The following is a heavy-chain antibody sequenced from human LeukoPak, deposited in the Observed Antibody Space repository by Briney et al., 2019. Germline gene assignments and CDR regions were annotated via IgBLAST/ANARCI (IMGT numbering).Heavy chain of an antibody. D-gene: IGHD6-13*01. CDR3: AKDPESSSWHSHNWFDP. J-gene: IGHJ5*02. CDR2: IRDSGDST. CDR1: GFTFSSYA. Sequence: GSLRLSCAASGFTFSSYAMSWVRQAPGKGLEWVSGIRDSGDSTYDADSVKGRFTISRDNSKNTLYLQMNSLRAEDTAVYYCAKDPESSSWHSHNWFDPWGQGTLVTVSS. V-gene: IGHV3-23*01.